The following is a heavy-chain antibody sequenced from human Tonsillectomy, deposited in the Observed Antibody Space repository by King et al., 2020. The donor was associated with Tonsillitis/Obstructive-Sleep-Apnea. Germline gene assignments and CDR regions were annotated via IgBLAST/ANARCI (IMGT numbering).Heavy chain of an antibody. CDR1: GFTVSSNY. CDR2: IYSGGST. D-gene: IGHD5-12*01. CDR3: ARDFGEGGYVYYYGMDV. Sequence: VQLVESGGGLIQPGGSLRLSCAASGFTVSSNYMSWVRQAPGKGLEWVSVIYSGGSTYYADSVKGRFTISRDNSKNTLYLQMNSLRAEDTAVYYCARDFGEGGYVYYYGMDVWGQGTTVTVSS. V-gene: IGHV3-53*01. J-gene: IGHJ6*02.